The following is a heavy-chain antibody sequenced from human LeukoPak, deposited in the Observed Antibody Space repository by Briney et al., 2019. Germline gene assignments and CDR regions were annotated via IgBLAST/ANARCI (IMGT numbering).Heavy chain of an antibody. V-gene: IGHV4-39*01. D-gene: IGHD2-15*01. J-gene: IGHJ6*02. CDR2: IYYSGST. CDR3: AGPGVAANYYYYGMDV. CDR1: GGSISSSSYY. Sequence: SETLSLTCTVSGGSISSSSYYWGWSRQPPGKGLEWIGSIYYSGSTYYNPSLKSRVTISVDTAKTQFSLNLSSVTTADTAVYYCAGPGVAANYYYYGMDVWGQGTTVTVSS.